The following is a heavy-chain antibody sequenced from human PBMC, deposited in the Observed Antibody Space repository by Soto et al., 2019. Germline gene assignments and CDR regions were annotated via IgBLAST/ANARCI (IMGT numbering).Heavy chain of an antibody. CDR2: IIPILGIA. V-gene: IGHV1-69*02. Sequence: QVQLVQSGAEVKKPGSSVKVSCKASGGTFSSYTISWVRQAPGQGLEWMGRIIPILGIANYAQKFQGRVTITADKYXXTXYXXLSSLRSEDTAVYYCAGLYCSSTSCYANYYYGMDVWGQGTTVTVSS. D-gene: IGHD2-2*01. J-gene: IGHJ6*02. CDR3: AGLYCSSTSCYANYYYGMDV. CDR1: GGTFSSYT.